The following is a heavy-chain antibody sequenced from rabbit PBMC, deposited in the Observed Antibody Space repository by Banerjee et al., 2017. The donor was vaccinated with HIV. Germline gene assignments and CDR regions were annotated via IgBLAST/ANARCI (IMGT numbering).Heavy chain of an antibody. D-gene: IGHD1-1*01. V-gene: IGHV1S40*01. Sequence: QSLEESGGDLVKPGASLTLTCTASGFSFSSSYYMCWVRQAPGKGLEWIACIDADSGTYYASWAKGRFTISKTSSTTVTLQMTSLTAADTATYFCARHETGTSGWNFKLWGQGTLVTVS. J-gene: IGHJ4*01. CDR2: IDADSGT. CDR3: ARHETGTSGWNFKL. CDR1: GFSFSSSYY.